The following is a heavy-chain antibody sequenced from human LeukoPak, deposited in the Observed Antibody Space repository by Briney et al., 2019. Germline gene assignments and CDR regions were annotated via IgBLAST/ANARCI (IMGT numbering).Heavy chain of an antibody. J-gene: IGHJ5*02. Sequence: ASVKVSCKASGYTFTGYYMHWVRQAPGQGPEWMGWINPNSGGTNYAQKFQGRVTMTRDTSISTAYMELSRLRSDDTAVYYCARGESYSYGSSGGFDPWGQGTLVTVSS. D-gene: IGHD5-18*01. CDR1: GYTFTGYY. CDR3: ARGESYSYGSSGGFDP. CDR2: INPNSGGT. V-gene: IGHV1-2*02.